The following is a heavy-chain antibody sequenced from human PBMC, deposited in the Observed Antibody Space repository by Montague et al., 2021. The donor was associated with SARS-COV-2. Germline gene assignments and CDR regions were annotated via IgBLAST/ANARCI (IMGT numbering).Heavy chain of an antibody. CDR2: IYYSGST. J-gene: IGHJ5*02. CDR3: ARGKGSSWSYNWFDP. V-gene: IGHV4-31*03. D-gene: IGHD6-13*01. Sequence: TLSLTCTVSGGSISSGGYYWSWIRQHPGKGLEWIGYIYYSGSTYYXPSLKSRVTISVDTSKNQFSLKLSSVTAADTAVYYCARGKGSSWSYNWFDPWGQGTLVTVSS. CDR1: GGSISSGGYY.